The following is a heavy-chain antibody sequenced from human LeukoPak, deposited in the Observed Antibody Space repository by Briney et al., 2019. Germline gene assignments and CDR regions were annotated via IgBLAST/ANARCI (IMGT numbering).Heavy chain of an antibody. Sequence: ASVKVSCKASGYTFTSYAMHWVRQAPGQRLEWMGWINAGNGNTKYSQKFQGRVTITRDTSASTAYMELSSLRSEDTAVYYCASTYCSGGSCYSAVFDYWGQGTLVTVSS. CDR1: GYTFTSYA. J-gene: IGHJ4*02. CDR3: ASTYCSGGSCYSAVFDY. D-gene: IGHD2-15*01. V-gene: IGHV1-3*01. CDR2: INAGNGNT.